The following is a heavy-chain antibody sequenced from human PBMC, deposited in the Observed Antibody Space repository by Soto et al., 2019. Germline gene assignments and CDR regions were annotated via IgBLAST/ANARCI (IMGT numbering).Heavy chain of an antibody. CDR2: IYYSGST. CDR1: GGSISSYY. V-gene: IGHV4-59*08. D-gene: IGHD2-15*01. J-gene: IGHJ5*02. Sequence: SETLSLTCTVSGGSISSYYWSWIRQPPGKGLEWIGYIYYSGSTNYNPSLKSRVTISVDTSKNQFSLKLSSVTAADTAVYYCARRVVAARDWFDPWGQGTLVTVSS. CDR3: ARRVVAARDWFDP.